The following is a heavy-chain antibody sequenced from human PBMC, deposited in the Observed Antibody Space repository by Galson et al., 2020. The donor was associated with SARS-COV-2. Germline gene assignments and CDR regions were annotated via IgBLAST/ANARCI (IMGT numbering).Heavy chain of an antibody. CDR2: ISYEGSIK. Sequence: GESLQTSCEASGLTFNNHAMHWVRQTPGKGLERVALISYEGSIKSYADSVKGRFTISRDSSKSTVSLQMTSLRFEDTATYYCAKSSGVFHLLLPYWYFDLWGRGTLVTVSS. D-gene: IGHD3-10*01. CDR1: GLTFNNHA. CDR3: AKSSGVFHLLLPYWYFDL. J-gene: IGHJ2*01. V-gene: IGHV3-30*18.